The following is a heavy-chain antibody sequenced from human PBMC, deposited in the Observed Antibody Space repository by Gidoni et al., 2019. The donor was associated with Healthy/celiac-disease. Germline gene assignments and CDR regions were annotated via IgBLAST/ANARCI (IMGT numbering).Heavy chain of an antibody. J-gene: IGHJ6*02. Sequence: QVQLQQWGAGLLKPSETLSLTCAVYGGSFSGYYWSWIRQPPGKGLAWIGEINHSGSTNYNPSLKSRVTISVDTSKNQFSLKLSSVTAADTAVYYCARPYGSGSYYTYYGMDVWGQGTTVTVSS. V-gene: IGHV4-34*01. CDR2: INHSGST. CDR3: ARPYGSGSYYTYYGMDV. CDR1: GGSFSGYY. D-gene: IGHD3-10*01.